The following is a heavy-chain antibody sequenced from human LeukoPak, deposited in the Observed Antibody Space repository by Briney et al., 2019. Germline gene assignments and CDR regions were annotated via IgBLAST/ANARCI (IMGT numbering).Heavy chain of an antibody. D-gene: IGHD5-12*01. CDR3: ARDDADSAYADGDY. J-gene: IGHJ4*02. CDR2: IIPLLGIA. CDR1: GGIFSSYT. V-gene: IGHV1-69*04. Sequence: VASVKVSCKAPGGIFSSYTISWVRQAPGQGLEWMGRIIPLLGIANYAQKFQGRVTIIADKSTSTAYMELSSLRSEDTAVYYCARDDADSAYADGDYWGQGTLVTVSS.